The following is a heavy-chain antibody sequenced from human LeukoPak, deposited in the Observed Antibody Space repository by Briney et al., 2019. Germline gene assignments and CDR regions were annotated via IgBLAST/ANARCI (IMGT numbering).Heavy chain of an antibody. D-gene: IGHD3-22*01. CDR3: ARPRYYYDGDDY. V-gene: IGHV4-34*01. CDR1: GGSFSGYY. Sequence: SETLSLTCAVYGGSFSGYYWSWIRQPPGKGLEWIGEINHSGSTNYNPSLKSRVTISVDTSKNQFSLKLSSVTAADTAVYYCARPRYYYDGDDYWGQGTLVTVSS. CDR2: INHSGST. J-gene: IGHJ4*02.